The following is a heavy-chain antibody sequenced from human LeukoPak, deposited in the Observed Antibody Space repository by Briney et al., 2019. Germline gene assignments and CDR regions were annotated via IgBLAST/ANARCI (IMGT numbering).Heavy chain of an antibody. CDR3: AKGSVAGSIYDY. Sequence: GGSLRLSSAVSGFTFSSNAMSWVRQAPGKGLEWVSGIRGSGDNTFYADSVKGGFTISRDNSKNTLYLQMTSLRGEDTAVYYCAKGSVAGSIYDYWGQGTLVTVSS. J-gene: IGHJ4*02. CDR2: IRGSGDNT. D-gene: IGHD6-19*01. V-gene: IGHV3-23*01. CDR1: GFTFSSNA.